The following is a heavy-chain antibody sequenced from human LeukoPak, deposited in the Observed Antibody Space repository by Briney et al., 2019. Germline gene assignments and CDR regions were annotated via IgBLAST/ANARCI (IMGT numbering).Heavy chain of an antibody. Sequence: GGSLRLSCAASGFTFSSYGMHWVRQAPGKGLEWVAFIRYDGSNKYYADSVKGRFTISRDNSKNTLYLQMNSPRAEDTAVYYCSKDRVVGTASMGLFHPWGQGTLVTVSS. J-gene: IGHJ5*02. D-gene: IGHD2-2*01. CDR2: IRYDGSNK. V-gene: IGHV3-30*02. CDR3: SKDRVVGTASMGLFHP. CDR1: GFTFSSYG.